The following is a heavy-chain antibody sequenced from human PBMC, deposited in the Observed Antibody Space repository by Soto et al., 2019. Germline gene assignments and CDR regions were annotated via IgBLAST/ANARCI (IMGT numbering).Heavy chain of an antibody. V-gene: IGHV4-61*01. D-gene: IGHD2-8*01. CDR2: IYYSGST. CDR3: ARVHPYCTNGVCQNWFDP. Sequence: SETLSLTCTVSGGSVSSGSYYWSWIRQPPGKGLEWIGYIYYSGSTNYNPSLKSRVTISVDTSKNQFSLKLSSVTAADTAVYYCARVHPYCTNGVCQNWFDPWGQGTLVTVSS. J-gene: IGHJ5*02. CDR1: GGSVSSGSYY.